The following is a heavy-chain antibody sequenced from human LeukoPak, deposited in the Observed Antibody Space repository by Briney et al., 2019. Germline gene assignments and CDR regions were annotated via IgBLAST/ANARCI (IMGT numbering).Heavy chain of an antibody. CDR1: GGSISSGDYY. D-gene: IGHD3-10*01. J-gene: IGHJ6*02. Sequence: TLSLTCTVPGGSISSGDYYWSWIRQPPGKGLEWIGYIYYSGSTYYNPSLKSRVTISVDTSKNQFSLKLSSVTAADTAVYYCARDLAMVRGALPDYGMDVWGQGTTVTVSS. CDR3: ARDLAMVRGALPDYGMDV. CDR2: IYYSGST. V-gene: IGHV4-30-4*01.